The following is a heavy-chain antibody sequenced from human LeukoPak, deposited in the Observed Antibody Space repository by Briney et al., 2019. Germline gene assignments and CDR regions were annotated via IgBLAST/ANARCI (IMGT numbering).Heavy chain of an antibody. CDR2: ISNRGRDI. J-gene: IGHJ4*02. CDR3: ATYLVRPLDK. CDR1: GITFRSYE. V-gene: IGHV3-48*03. Sequence: GGSLRLSCAGSGITFRSYEMNWVRQAPGKGLEWVSFISNRGRDIYYADSVKGRFTISRDNAKNSLYLQMNSLRAEDTAVYYCATYLVRPLDKWGQGILVTVSS.